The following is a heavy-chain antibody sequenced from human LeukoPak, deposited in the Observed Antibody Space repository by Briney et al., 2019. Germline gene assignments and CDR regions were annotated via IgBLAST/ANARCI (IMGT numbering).Heavy chain of an antibody. V-gene: IGHV3-33*08. CDR1: GFIFSNYA. J-gene: IGHJ4*02. D-gene: IGHD6-19*01. CDR3: ARDRKAMAADY. CDR2: IWYDGTNK. Sequence: GGSLRLSCAASGFIFSNYAMHWVRQPPGKGLEWVAVIWYDGTNKYYPDSVKGRFTISRDNSKNTLYLQMNSLRAEDTAVYYCARDRKAMAADYWGQGTLVTVSS.